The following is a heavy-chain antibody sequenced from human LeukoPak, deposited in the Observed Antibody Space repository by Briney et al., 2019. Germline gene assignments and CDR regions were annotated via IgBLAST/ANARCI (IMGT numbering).Heavy chain of an antibody. V-gene: IGHV4-39*01. CDR2: LYYTGST. CDR1: GGSISSGGYY. D-gene: IGHD3-3*01. Sequence: SETLSLTCTVSGGSISSGGYYWAWIRQPPGKGLEWIGSLYYTGSTYYNPSLKSRVTISVDTSKKQFSLRLNSVTAADTAVYYCARIPRLRFFDYWGQGTLVTVSS. J-gene: IGHJ4*02. CDR3: ARIPRLRFFDY.